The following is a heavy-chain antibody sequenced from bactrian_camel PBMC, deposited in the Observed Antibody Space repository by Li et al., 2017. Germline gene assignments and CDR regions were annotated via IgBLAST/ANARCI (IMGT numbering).Heavy chain of an antibody. J-gene: IGHJ4*01. V-gene: IGHV3S57*01. CDR3: AASFEGLCHAGSWFRWGLSAVGY. Sequence: VQLVESGGGSVQAGRSLTLSCTTPLSAYRRYCTAWFRQAPGKEREAVAHIYLGSATHCDDSVKGRFTISEDNAKDALYLQMNSLEPEDTAMYYCAASFEGLCHAGSWFRWGLSAVGYWGQGTQVTVS. CDR2: IYLGSAT. CDR1: LSAYRRYC. D-gene: IGHD6*01.